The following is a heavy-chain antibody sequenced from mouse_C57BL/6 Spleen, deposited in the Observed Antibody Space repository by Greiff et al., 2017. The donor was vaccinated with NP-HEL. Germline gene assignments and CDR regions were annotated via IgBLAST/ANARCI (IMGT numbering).Heavy chain of an antibody. V-gene: IGHV1-62-2*01. CDR2: FYPGSGSI. Sequence: VQLQQSGAELVKPGASVKLSCKASGYTFTEYTIHWVKQRSGQGLEWIGWFYPGSGSIKYNEKFKDKATLTADKSSSTVYMELSRLTSEDSAVYFCARHEEGYYYGSSQPYGYFDVWGTGTTVTVSS. D-gene: IGHD1-1*01. J-gene: IGHJ1*03. CDR3: ARHEEGYYYGSSQPYGYFDV. CDR1: GYTFTEYT.